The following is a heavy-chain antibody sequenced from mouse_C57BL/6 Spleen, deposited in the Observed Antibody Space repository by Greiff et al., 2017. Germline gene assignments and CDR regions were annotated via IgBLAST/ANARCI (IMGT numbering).Heavy chain of an antibody. CDR1: GYTFTSYW. CDR3: ARWEYSDYVWVDY. Sequence: VQLQQPGAALVRPGSSVRLSCKASGYTFTSYWMHWVKQRPIQGLEWIGNIDPSDSETHYNQKFKDKATLTVDKSSSTAYMQLSSLTSEDSAVYYCARWEYSDYVWVDYWGQGTSVTVSA. CDR2: IDPSDSET. J-gene: IGHJ4*01. V-gene: IGHV1-52*01. D-gene: IGHD2-13*01.